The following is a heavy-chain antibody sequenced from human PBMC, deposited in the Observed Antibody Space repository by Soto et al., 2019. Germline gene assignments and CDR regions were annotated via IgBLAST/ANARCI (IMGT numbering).Heavy chain of an antibody. CDR1: GDSVSRTGFH. CDR3: ARRGSGHTFDY. Sequence: QVQLQESGPRLVKPSEILSLTCTVSGDSVSRTGFHWGWIRQPPGQGLEWIGSIYEGATTFYNSSLKSRVTISADTSKNHFSLNLRSVTAADTAVYYCARRGSGHTFDYWGQGTLVTVSS. CDR2: IYEGATT. V-gene: IGHV4-39*01. J-gene: IGHJ4*02. D-gene: IGHD3-10*01.